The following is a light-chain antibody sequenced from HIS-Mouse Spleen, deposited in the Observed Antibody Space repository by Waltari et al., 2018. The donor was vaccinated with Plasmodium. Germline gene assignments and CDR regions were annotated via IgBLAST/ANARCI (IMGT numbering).Light chain of an antibody. CDR3: QQSYSTWT. Sequence: DIQMTQSPSSLSASVGDRVTITCRASQSISSYLNWYQQKPGKAPKLLIYAASSLQSGVPSRFSGSGSGTEFTLTISSLQPEYVATYYGQQSYSTWTFGQGTKVEIK. CDR1: QSISSY. J-gene: IGKJ1*01. CDR2: AAS. V-gene: IGKV1-39*01.